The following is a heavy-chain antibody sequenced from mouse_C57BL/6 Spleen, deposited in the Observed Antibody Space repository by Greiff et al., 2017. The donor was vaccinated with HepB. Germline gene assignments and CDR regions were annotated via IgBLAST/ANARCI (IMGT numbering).Heavy chain of an antibody. D-gene: IGHD2-12*01. V-gene: IGHV1-82*01. Sequence: VKLMESGPELVKPGASVKISCKASGYAFSSSWMNWVKQRPGKGLEWIGRIYPGDGDTNYNGKFKGKATLTADKSSSTAYMQLSSLTSEDSAVYFCARVTSQYYFDYWGQGTTLTVSS. CDR1: GYAFSSSW. J-gene: IGHJ2*01. CDR2: IYPGDGDT. CDR3: ARVTSQYYFDY.